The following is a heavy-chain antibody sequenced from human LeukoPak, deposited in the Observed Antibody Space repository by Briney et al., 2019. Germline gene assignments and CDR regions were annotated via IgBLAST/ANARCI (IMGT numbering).Heavy chain of an antibody. Sequence: PSGGSLRLSCADSGFTFSSYAMSWVRQAPGKGLEWVSAISGSGGSTYYADSVKGRFTISRDNSKNTLYLQMNSLRAEDAAVYYCAKDPIVVVVAATRQNYWGQGTLVTVSS. D-gene: IGHD2-15*01. V-gene: IGHV3-23*01. J-gene: IGHJ4*02. CDR2: ISGSGGST. CDR3: AKDPIVVVVAATRQNY. CDR1: GFTFSSYA.